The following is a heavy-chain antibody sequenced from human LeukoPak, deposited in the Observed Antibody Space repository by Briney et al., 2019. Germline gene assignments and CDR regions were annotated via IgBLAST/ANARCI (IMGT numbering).Heavy chain of an antibody. J-gene: IGHJ4*02. D-gene: IGHD3-9*01. Sequence: GGSLRLSRAASGFTFSRYAMSWVRQSPGKGLEGVSAISGSGCGTYYTHSVKGRFTISRHNYKHTLYLQMNSLRAEDTAVYYCAKLFHWFCFDYWGQGTLVTVCS. CDR3: AKLFHWFCFDY. CDR2: ISGSGCGT. V-gene: IGHV3-23*01. CDR1: GFTFSRYA.